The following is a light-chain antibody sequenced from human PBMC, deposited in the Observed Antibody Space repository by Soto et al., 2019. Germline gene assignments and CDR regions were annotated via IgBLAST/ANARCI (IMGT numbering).Light chain of an antibody. CDR3: QEYGSSPFT. Sequence: EIVLTQSPGTLSLSPGERATLSCRASQSINSNYLAWYQQKPGQASRPLIYAISTRATGVPDRFSGSGSGTDFTLTIGRLEPEDFAVYYCQEYGSSPFTFGPGTKVDIK. J-gene: IGKJ3*01. V-gene: IGKV3-20*01. CDR1: QSINSNY. CDR2: AIS.